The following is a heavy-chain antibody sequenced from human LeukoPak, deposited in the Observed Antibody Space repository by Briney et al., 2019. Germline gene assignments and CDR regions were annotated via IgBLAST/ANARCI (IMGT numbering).Heavy chain of an antibody. CDR3: ARAQIAVAANWFDP. J-gene: IGHJ5*02. CDR1: GGSVSSGSYY. Sequence: SETLSLTCTVSGGSVSSGSYYWSWIRQPPGKGLEWIGYIYYSGSTNYNPSLKSRVTISVDTSKNQFSLKLSSVTAADTAVYYCARAQIAVAANWFDPWGQGTLVTVSS. D-gene: IGHD6-19*01. V-gene: IGHV4-61*01. CDR2: IYYSGST.